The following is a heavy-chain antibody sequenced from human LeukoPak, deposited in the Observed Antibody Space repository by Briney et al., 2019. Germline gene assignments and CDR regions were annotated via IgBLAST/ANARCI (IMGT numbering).Heavy chain of an antibody. CDR3: ARNAYYSADY. V-gene: IGHV4-4*02. D-gene: IGHD2/OR15-2a*01. Sequence: ASETLSLTCDVSGGSISSGYWWSWVRQPPGKGLEWIGEIHHSGSTNYNPSLKSQVTISVDKSKNQFSVMLTPVTAADTAVYFCARNAYYSADYWGQGTLVTVSS. CDR2: IHHSGST. J-gene: IGHJ4*02. CDR1: GGSISSGYW.